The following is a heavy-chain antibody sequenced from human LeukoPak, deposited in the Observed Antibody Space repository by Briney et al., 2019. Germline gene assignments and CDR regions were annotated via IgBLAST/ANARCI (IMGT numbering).Heavy chain of an antibody. CDR2: INHSGST. CDR3: ARGDRWSVYYFDY. CDR1: GGSFSGYY. Sequence: KPSETLSLTCAVYGGSFSGYYWSWIRQPPGKGLEWIGEINHSGSTNYNPSLKSRVTISVDTSKNQFSLKLSSVTAADTAVYYCARGDRWSVYYFDYWGQGTLVTVSS. J-gene: IGHJ4*02. V-gene: IGHV4-34*01. D-gene: IGHD2-8*01.